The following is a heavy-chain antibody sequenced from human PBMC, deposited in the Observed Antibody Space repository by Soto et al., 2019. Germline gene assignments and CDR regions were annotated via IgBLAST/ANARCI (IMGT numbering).Heavy chain of an antibody. CDR2: ISGSGGRS. Sequence: EVQLLDSGGGLVQPGGSLSLSCAASGFTFSNYAMTWVRQGPGKGLEWVSGISGSGGRSYYADSVKGRFTISRDNSKSTLYVQMNSLRAEDTAVYYCAKAYFVWSSEQPYYFDYWGQGTLVTVSS. CDR3: AKAYFVWSSEQPYYFDY. D-gene: IGHD3-16*01. CDR1: GFTFSNYA. J-gene: IGHJ4*02. V-gene: IGHV3-23*01.